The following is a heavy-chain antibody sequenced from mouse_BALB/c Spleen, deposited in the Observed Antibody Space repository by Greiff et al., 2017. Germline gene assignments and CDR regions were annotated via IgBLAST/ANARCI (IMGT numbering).Heavy chain of an antibody. D-gene: IGHD2-4*01. CDR2: IWSGGST. J-gene: IGHJ4*01. CDR3: ARNCRAYDYDVYAMDY. V-gene: IGHV2-4-1*01. CDR1: GFSLTSYG. Sequence: QVQLKESGPGLVQPSQSLSITCTVSGFSLTSYGVHWVRQSPGKGLEWLGVIWSGGSTDYNAAFISRLSISKDNSKSQVFFKMNSLQADDTAIYYCARNCRAYDYDVYAMDYWGQGTSVTVSS.